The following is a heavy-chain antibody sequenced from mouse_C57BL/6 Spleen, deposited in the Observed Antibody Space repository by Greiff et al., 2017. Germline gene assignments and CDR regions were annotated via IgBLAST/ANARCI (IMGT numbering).Heavy chain of an antibody. CDR3: AREDYGSSYVSAMDY. Sequence: QVQLQQSGAELARPGASVKLSCKASGYTFTSSGISWVKPRTGQGLEWIGEIYPRSGNTSYNEKFKGKATLTADKSSSTAYMELRSLTSEDSAVYFCAREDYGSSYVSAMDYWGQGTSVTVSS. J-gene: IGHJ4*01. CDR2: IYPRSGNT. CDR1: GYTFTSSG. V-gene: IGHV1-81*01. D-gene: IGHD1-1*01.